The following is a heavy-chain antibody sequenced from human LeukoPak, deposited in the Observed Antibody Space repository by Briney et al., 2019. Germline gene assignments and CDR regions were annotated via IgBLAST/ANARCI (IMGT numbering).Heavy chain of an antibody. V-gene: IGHV4-31*03. Sequence: PSETLSLTCTVSGGSISSGSYYWSWIRQHPGKGLEWIGYINFSGSTDYNPSLKSRVTISVDTPKSQFSLKLSPVTAADTAVYYCARDYYGGNPGYYFEYWGQGTLVTVSS. D-gene: IGHD4-23*01. CDR3: ARDYYGGNPGYYFEY. CDR2: INFSGST. CDR1: GGSISSGSYY. J-gene: IGHJ4*02.